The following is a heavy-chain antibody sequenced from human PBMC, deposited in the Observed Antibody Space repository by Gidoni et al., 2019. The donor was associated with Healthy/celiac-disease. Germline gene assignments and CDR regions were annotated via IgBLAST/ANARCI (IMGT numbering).Heavy chain of an antibody. CDR3: ARGNIDYY. Sequence: VQLVESGGGVVQAGRSLGLSWAASGFTFSRYGMHWVRQAPGKGLEWVAVIWYDGSNKYYADSVKGRFTISRDNSKNTRYLQMNSLRAEDTAVYYCARGNIDYYWGQGTLVTVSS. J-gene: IGHJ4*02. D-gene: IGHD5-12*01. CDR2: IWYDGSNK. CDR1: GFTFSRYG. V-gene: IGHV3-33*08.